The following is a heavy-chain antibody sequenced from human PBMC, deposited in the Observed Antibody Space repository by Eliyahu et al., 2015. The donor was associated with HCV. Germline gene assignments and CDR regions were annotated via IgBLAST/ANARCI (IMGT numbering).Heavy chain of an antibody. V-gene: IGHV3-21*01. D-gene: IGHD1-26*01. CDR1: GFTFXSYS. Sequence: EVQLVESGGGLVKPGGSLRLSCAAXGFTFXSYSMNWGPQAPGKGVGWVSSISSSSSYIYYADSVKGRFTISRDNAKNSLYLQMNSLRAEDTAVYYCARRTGVGATDKFDYWGQGTLVTVSS. J-gene: IGHJ4*02. CDR3: ARRTGVGATDKFDY. CDR2: ISSSSSYI.